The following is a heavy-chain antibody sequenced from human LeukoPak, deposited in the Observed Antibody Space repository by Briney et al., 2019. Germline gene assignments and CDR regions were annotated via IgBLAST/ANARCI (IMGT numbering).Heavy chain of an antibody. CDR3: AREDGSSYYFDY. J-gene: IGHJ4*02. CDR1: GFSFSTYS. V-gene: IGHV3-48*04. CDR2: ISSSGSTI. Sequence: PGGSLRLSCAASGFSFSTYSMNWVRQAPGKGLEWVSYISSSGSTIYYADSVKGRFTISRDNAKNSLYLQMNSLRAEDTAEYYCAREDGSSYYFDYWGQGTLVTVSS. D-gene: IGHD1-26*01.